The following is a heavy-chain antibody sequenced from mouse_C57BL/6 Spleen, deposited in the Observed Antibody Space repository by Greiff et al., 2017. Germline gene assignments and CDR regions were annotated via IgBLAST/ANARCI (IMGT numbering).Heavy chain of an antibody. CDR1: GYTFTDHT. J-gene: IGHJ3*01. CDR3: ASESNYAWFAY. V-gene: IGHV1-78*01. D-gene: IGHD2-5*01. CDR2: IYPRDGST. Sequence: VQLQQSGPELVKPGASVKMSCKVSGYTFTDHTIHWMKQRPEQGLEWIGYIYPRDGSTKYNEKFKGKATLTADKSSSTAYMQLNSLTSEDSAVYFCASESNYAWFAYWGQGTLVTVSA.